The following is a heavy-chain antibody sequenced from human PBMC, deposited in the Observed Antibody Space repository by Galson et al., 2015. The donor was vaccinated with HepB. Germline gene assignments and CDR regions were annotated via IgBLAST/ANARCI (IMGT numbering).Heavy chain of an antibody. D-gene: IGHD3-22*01. J-gene: IGHJ4*02. CDR3: AKSESYYYDSSGYSPYFDY. Sequence: SLRLSCAASGFTFSSYAMSWVRQAPGKGLEWVSAISGSGGSTYYADSVKGRFTISRDNSKNTLYLQMNSLRAEDTAVYYCAKSESYYYDSSGYSPYFDYWGQGTLVTVSS. CDR1: GFTFSSYA. V-gene: IGHV3-23*01. CDR2: ISGSGGST.